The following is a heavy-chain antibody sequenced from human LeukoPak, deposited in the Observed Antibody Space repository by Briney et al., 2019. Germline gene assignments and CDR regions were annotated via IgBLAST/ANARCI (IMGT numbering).Heavy chain of an antibody. V-gene: IGHV4-39*07. D-gene: IGHD3-3*01. Sequence: SETLSLTCTVSGGSISSSSYYWGWIRQPPGKGLEWIGSIYYSGSTNYNPSLKSRVTISVDTSKNQFSLKLSSVTAADTAVYYCARSQYYDFWSGYYSFDPWGQGTLVTVSS. CDR1: GGSISSSSYY. CDR2: IYYSGST. J-gene: IGHJ5*02. CDR3: ARSQYYDFWSGYYSFDP.